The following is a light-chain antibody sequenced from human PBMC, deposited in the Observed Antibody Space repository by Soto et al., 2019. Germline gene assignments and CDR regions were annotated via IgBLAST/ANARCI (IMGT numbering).Light chain of an antibody. CDR3: QQYNNWPPYT. Sequence: EIVMTQSPATLSVSPGEGATLSCRTSESDSSNLAWYQQKPGQAPRLLIYGASTRATGIPARFSGSGSGTEFTLTISSRQSEDFAVYYCQQYNNWPPYTFGQGTKLEIK. J-gene: IGKJ2*01. V-gene: IGKV3-15*01. CDR1: ESDSSN. CDR2: GAS.